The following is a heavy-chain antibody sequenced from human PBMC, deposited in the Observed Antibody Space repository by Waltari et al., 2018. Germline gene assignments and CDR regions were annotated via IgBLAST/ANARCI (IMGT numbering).Heavy chain of an antibody. CDR1: GGSLSRYY. Sequence: QVQLQESGPGLVKPSETLSLTCTVSGGSLSRYYWSWIRPPPGKGLECIGRIYTSGSTNYNPSLKSRVTISVDKSKNQCSLKLSSVTAADTAVYYCARVLSRYCTNGVCDAFDIWGQGTMVTVSS. CDR3: ARVLSRYCTNGVCDAFDI. V-gene: IGHV4-4*07. J-gene: IGHJ3*02. D-gene: IGHD2-8*01. CDR2: IYTSGST.